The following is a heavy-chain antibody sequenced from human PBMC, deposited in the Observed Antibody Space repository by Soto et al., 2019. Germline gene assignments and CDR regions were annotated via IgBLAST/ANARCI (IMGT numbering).Heavy chain of an antibody. CDR3: ARDLGGVGGMDV. CDR2: IYATGTT. D-gene: IGHD2-15*01. Sequence: PSETLSLTCTVSGASISGFYWSWIRKSAGKGLEWLGRIYATGTTDYNPSLKSRVTISVDTSKSQFSLKLSSVTAADTAVYYCARDLGGVGGMDVWGQGTTVTVS. J-gene: IGHJ6*02. V-gene: IGHV4-4*07. CDR1: GASISGFY.